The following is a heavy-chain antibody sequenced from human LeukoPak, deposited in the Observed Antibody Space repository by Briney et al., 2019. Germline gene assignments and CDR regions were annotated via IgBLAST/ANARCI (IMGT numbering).Heavy chain of an antibody. J-gene: IGHJ4*02. Sequence: GGSLRLSCAASGFTFSSYSMNWVRQAPGRGLEWVSSISSSSSYIYYADSVKGRFTISRDNAKNSLYLQMNSLRAEDTAVYYCASQVPRDGYNYRYFDYWGQGTLVTVSS. D-gene: IGHD5-24*01. CDR2: ISSSSSYI. CDR1: GFTFSSYS. CDR3: ASQVPRDGYNYRYFDY. V-gene: IGHV3-21*01.